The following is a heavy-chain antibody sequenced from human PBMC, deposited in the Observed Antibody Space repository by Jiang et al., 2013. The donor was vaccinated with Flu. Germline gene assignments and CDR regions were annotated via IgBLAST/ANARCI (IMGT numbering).Heavy chain of an antibody. J-gene: IGHJ4*02. V-gene: IGHV3-49*04. Sequence: VQLVESGGGLVQPGRSLRLSCTASGFTFGDYAMTWVRQAPGKGLEWVGFIRSKAYGGTTEYAASVKGRFTISRDDSKSIAYLQMNSLKTEDTAVYYCTRGGYYFDYWGRGTLVTVSS. CDR1: GFTFGDYA. CDR3: TRGGYYFDY. CDR2: IRSKAYGGTT. D-gene: IGHD3-16*01.